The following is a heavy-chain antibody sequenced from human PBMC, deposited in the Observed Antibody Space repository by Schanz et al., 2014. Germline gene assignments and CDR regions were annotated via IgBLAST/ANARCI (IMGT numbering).Heavy chain of an antibody. CDR3: ARGLIAAAGGAFDY. J-gene: IGHJ4*02. CDR1: GFTLSNYA. CDR2: ISGSGGST. Sequence: EVQLVESGGGLVQPGGSLRLSCAASGFTLSNYAMNWVRQAPGKGLEWVSAISGSGGSTYYADSVKGRFTISRDNSKNTLYLQMNSLRAGDAAVYYCARGLIAAAGGAFDYWGQGTLVAVSA. V-gene: IGHV3-23*04. D-gene: IGHD6-13*01.